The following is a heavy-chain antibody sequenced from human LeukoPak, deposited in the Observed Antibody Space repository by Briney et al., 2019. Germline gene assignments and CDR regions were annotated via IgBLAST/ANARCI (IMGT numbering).Heavy chain of an antibody. V-gene: IGHV3-74*01. CDR3: SRGYSGGFDY. D-gene: IGHD2-15*01. J-gene: IGHJ4*02. CDR1: GFTFSSYW. Sequence: GGSLRLSCAASGFTFSSYWMHWVRQAPGKGLVWVSRIDSDGSSPIYADSVKGRFTISRDNAKNTLYLQMNSLRAEDTAVYFCSRGYSGGFDYWGQGTLVTVSS. CDR2: IDSDGSSP.